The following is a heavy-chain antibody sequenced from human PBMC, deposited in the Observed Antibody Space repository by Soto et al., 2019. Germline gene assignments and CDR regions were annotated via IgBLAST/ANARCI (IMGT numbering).Heavy chain of an antibody. D-gene: IGHD6-19*01. V-gene: IGHV4-59*01. CDR1: GGSISSYY. CDR2: IYYSGST. Sequence: LSLTCTVSGGSISSYYWSWIRQPPGKGLEWIGYIYYSGSTNYNPSLKSRVTISVDTSKNQFSLKLSSVTPADTAAYYCARDIVGIAVAPWFDPCSQETLLTLSS. J-gene: IGHJ5*02. CDR3: ARDIVGIAVAPWFDP.